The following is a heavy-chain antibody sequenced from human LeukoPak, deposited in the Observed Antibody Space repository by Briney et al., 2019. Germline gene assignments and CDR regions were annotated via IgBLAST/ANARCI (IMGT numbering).Heavy chain of an antibody. V-gene: IGHV4-59*01. CDR2: IYYSGST. D-gene: IGHD3-10*01. Sequence: SETLSLTCTVSGGSISSYYWSWLRQPPGKGLEWIGYIYYSGSTNYNPSLKSRVTISVDTSKNQFSLKLSSVTAADTAVYYCARDVGSSMSDYWGQGTLVTVSS. J-gene: IGHJ4*02. CDR1: GGSISSYY. CDR3: ARDVGSSMSDY.